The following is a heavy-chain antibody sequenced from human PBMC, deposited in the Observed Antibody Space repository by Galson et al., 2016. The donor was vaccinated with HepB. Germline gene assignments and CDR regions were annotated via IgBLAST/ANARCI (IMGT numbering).Heavy chain of an antibody. V-gene: IGHV3-9*01. CDR2: ISWNGGRV. CDR3: AKDSNSGNYPFNDSDF. J-gene: IGHJ3*01. Sequence: SLRLSCAASGFTFRNYWMSWVRQAPGKGLQWVSGISWNGGRVAYADSVKGRFTISRDSAKNSLYLQMNSLKPEDTALYYCAKDSNSGNYPFNDSDFWGQGTMVTVSS. D-gene: IGHD4-23*01. CDR1: GFTFRNYW.